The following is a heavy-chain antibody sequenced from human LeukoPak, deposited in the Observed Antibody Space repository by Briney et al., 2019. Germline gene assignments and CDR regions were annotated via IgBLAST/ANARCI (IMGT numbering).Heavy chain of an antibody. V-gene: IGHV3-23*01. D-gene: IGHD3-9*01. J-gene: IGHJ4*02. CDR1: GLTFSSYG. CDR3: AKGVRYFDWFDY. CDR2: ISGSGGST. Sequence: GGTLRLSCAASGLTFSSYGMSWVRQAPGKGLEWVSTISGSGGSTYYADSVKGRFTISRDNSKNTLSLQMNSLRAEDTAVYYCAKGVRYFDWFDYWGQGSLVAVSS.